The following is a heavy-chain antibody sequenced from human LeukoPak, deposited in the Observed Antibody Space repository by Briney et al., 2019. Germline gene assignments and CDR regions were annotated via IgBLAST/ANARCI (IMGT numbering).Heavy chain of an antibody. CDR2: IYTGGTT. CDR1: GFSVGSNY. CDR3: AREGRFQSFDY. J-gene: IGHJ4*02. V-gene: IGHV3-53*01. Sequence: GGSLRLSCAASGFSVGSNYMSWVRQAPGKGLEWVSVIYTGGTTHYAESVMGRFTISRDDSHNTVHLHMSGLRADDTAVYYCAREGRFQSFDYWGQGTLVAVSS.